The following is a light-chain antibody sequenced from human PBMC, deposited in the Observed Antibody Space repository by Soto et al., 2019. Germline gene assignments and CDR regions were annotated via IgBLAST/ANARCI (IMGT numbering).Light chain of an antibody. Sequence: DIQLTQSPSFLSASVGDRVTITCRASQGISSYLAWYQQKPGKAPKLLIYAASTLQFGDPSRFSGSGSGTEFALTISILQPEDFATYYCQQHNSYPPFTFGPGTKVDIK. CDR1: QGISSY. CDR2: AAS. V-gene: IGKV1-9*01. CDR3: QQHNSYPPFT. J-gene: IGKJ3*01.